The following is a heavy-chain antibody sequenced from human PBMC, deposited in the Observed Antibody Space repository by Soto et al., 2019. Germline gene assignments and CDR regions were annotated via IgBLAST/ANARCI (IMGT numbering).Heavy chain of an antibody. D-gene: IGHD2-2*01. J-gene: IGHJ6*02. CDR1: GYTFTSYY. Sequence: QVQLVQSGAEVKKPGASVKVPCKASGYTFTSYYMHWVRQAPGQGLEWMGIINPSGGSTSYAQKFQGRVTMTRDTSTSTVYMELSSLRSEDTAVYYCAREVTIVVPAATPLYGMDVWGQGTTVTVSS. V-gene: IGHV1-46*01. CDR3: AREVTIVVPAATPLYGMDV. CDR2: INPSGGST.